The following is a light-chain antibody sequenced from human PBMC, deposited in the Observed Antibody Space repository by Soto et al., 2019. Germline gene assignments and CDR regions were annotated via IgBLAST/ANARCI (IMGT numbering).Light chain of an antibody. CDR3: TSYITTGTYV. Sequence: QSVLTQPASVSGSPGQSITISCTGASSDIGDYNYVSWYQQHPGKAPKLMIYDVSSRPSGVSDRFSGSKSGNTASLTISGLQAEDEADYYCTSYITTGTYVFATGTKVTVL. V-gene: IGLV2-14*03. CDR2: DVS. CDR1: SSDIGDYNY. J-gene: IGLJ1*01.